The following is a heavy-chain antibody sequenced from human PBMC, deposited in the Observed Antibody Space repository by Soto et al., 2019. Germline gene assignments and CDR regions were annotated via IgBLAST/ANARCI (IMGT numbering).Heavy chain of an antibody. CDR2: IHSDGSST. V-gene: IGHV3-74*01. CDR1: GFTFSYYW. CDR3: ARGDRGALDL. D-gene: IGHD1-26*01. Sequence: EVQLVESGGGLVRPGGSLRLSCAASGFTFSYYWMHWVRQATGKGLVWVSRIHSDGSSTTYADFVKGRFIISRDNARNTVDLQMHSVRVEDTAVYYCARGDRGALDLWGQGTVVTVSS. J-gene: IGHJ3*01.